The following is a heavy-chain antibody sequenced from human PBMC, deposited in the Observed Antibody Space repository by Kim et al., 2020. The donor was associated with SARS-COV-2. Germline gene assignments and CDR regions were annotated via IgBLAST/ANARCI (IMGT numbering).Heavy chain of an antibody. CDR3: ARDLYSGSYSRKFFDY. Sequence: KFQGRVTITRDTSASTAYMELSSLRSEDTAVYYCARDLYSGSYSRKFFDYWGQGTLVTVSS. J-gene: IGHJ4*02. D-gene: IGHD1-26*01. V-gene: IGHV1-3*01.